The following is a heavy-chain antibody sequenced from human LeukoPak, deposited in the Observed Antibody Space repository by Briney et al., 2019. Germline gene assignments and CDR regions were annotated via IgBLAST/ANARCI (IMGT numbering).Heavy chain of an antibody. Sequence: GRSLRLSCAASGFTFSNYAIHWVCQAPGKGLEWVAVISYDGSNKYYADSVKGRFTISRDNSKNTVYLQMNSLRAEDTAVYYCAKEDSSGWYGVDYWGQGTLVTVSS. CDR3: AKEDSSGWYGVDY. CDR2: ISYDGSNK. D-gene: IGHD6-19*01. CDR1: GFTFSNYA. V-gene: IGHV3-30*18. J-gene: IGHJ4*02.